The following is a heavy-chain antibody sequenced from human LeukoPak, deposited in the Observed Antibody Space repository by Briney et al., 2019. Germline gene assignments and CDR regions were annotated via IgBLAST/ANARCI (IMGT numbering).Heavy chain of an antibody. D-gene: IGHD6-13*01. Sequence: GGSLRLSCAASGFTFSDYYMSWIRQAPGKGLEWVSYISSSGSTIYYADSVKGRSTISRDNSKNTLYLQMNSLRAEDTAVYYCARDSFIAAAGNAFDIWGQGTMVTVSS. CDR2: ISSSGSTI. J-gene: IGHJ3*02. V-gene: IGHV3-11*01. CDR1: GFTFSDYY. CDR3: ARDSFIAAAGNAFDI.